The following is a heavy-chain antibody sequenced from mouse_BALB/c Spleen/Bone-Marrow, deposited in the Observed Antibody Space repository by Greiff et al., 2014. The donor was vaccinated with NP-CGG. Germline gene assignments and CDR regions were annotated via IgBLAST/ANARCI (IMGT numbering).Heavy chain of an antibody. Sequence: EVQLQQSGPELVKPGASVKMSCKASGYTFTSYIMHWVKQKPGQGLEWIGYINPYNDGTKYNEKFKGKATLTSDKFSSTAYMELSSLTSEDSAVYYCARPATYYGNFYWYFDVWGAGTTVTVSS. V-gene: IGHV1-14*01. CDR2: INPYNDGT. CDR1: GYTFTSYI. J-gene: IGHJ1*01. D-gene: IGHD2-10*01. CDR3: ARPATYYGNFYWYFDV.